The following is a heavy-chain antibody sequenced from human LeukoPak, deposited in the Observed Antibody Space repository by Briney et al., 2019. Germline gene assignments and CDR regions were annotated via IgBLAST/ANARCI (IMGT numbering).Heavy chain of an antibody. CDR2: ISSGGSTI. Sequence: PGGSLRLSCAASGFTFSSFEMKWVRQAPGKGLEWVSYISSGGSTIYYADSVKGRFTISRDISRNTLYLQMNSLRAEDTAVYYCARVPRFYYYYLDVWGKGTTVTISS. J-gene: IGHJ6*03. CDR1: GFTFSSFE. V-gene: IGHV3-48*03. CDR3: ARVPRFYYYYLDV.